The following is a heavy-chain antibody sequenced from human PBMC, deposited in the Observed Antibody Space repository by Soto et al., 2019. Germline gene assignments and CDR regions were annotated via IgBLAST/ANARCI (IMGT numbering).Heavy chain of an antibody. Sequence: QVQLVQSGAEVKKPGSSVKVSCKASGGTFSSYAISWVRQAPGQGLEWMGGIIPIFGTANYAQKFQGRVTITADESTSTAYMELSSLRSEDTVVYYCANLADDSSGYYLHYWGQGTLVTVSS. J-gene: IGHJ4*02. CDR3: ANLADDSSGYYLHY. CDR2: IIPIFGTA. CDR1: GGTFSSYA. V-gene: IGHV1-69*12. D-gene: IGHD3-22*01.